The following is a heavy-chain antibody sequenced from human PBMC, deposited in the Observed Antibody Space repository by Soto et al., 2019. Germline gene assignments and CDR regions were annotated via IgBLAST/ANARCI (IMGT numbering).Heavy chain of an antibody. CDR2: IYYSGST. CDR1: GGSISSYY. V-gene: IGHV4-59*08. D-gene: IGHD5-18*01. CDR3: ARHTSAGYSYGRMGLFYGMHV. J-gene: IGHJ6*02. Sequence: QVQLQESGPGLVKPSETLSLTCTVSGGSISSYYWSWIRQPPGKGLEWIGYIYYSGSTNYNPSLKSRVTISVDTSKNQSSLKLSSVTAADTAVYYWARHTSAGYSYGRMGLFYGMHVWGQGTTVTVSS.